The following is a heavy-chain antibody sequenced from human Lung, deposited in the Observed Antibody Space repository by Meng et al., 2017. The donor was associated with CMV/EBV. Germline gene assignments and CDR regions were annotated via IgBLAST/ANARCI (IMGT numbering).Heavy chain of an antibody. CDR3: ARPGSYGGTPYYFDY. J-gene: IGHJ4*02. D-gene: IGHD4-23*01. Sequence: AAAGCTFSSYARHWVRQAPGKGLEWVAVISYDGSNKYYADSVEGRFTISRDNSKNTLYLQMNSLRAEDTAVYYWARPGSYGGTPYYFDYWGQGTLVTVSS. CDR2: ISYDGSNK. V-gene: IGHV3-30-3*01. CDR1: GCTFSSYA.